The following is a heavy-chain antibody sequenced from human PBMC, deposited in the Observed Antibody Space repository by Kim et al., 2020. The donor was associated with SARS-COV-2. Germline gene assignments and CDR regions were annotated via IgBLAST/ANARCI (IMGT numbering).Heavy chain of an antibody. CDR1: GGSISSSSYY. CDR3: AGLRAYYDILTGYLHDAFDI. J-gene: IGHJ3*02. CDR2: IYYSGST. D-gene: IGHD3-9*01. V-gene: IGHV4-39*01. Sequence: SETLSLTRTVSGGSISSSSYYWGWIRQPPGKGLEWIGSIYYSGSTYYNPSLKSRVTISVDTSKNQFSLKLSSVTAADTAVYYCAGLRAYYDILTGYLHDAFDIWGQGTMVTVSS.